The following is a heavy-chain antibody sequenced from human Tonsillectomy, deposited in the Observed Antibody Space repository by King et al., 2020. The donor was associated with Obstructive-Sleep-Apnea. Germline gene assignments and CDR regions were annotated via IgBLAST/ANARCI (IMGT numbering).Heavy chain of an antibody. CDR1: GGSISTGGFS. Sequence: QLQESGSGLVKPSQTLSLICGVSGGSISTGGFSWAWIRQPPGKGLEWIGCISHSGSTWSTPSLKSRVTISLYTSQNQFSLKMNSVTAADTAVYYCARGDYYDSRFFDYWGQGTLVTVSS. J-gene: IGHJ4*02. V-gene: IGHV4-30-2*01. CDR2: ISHSGST. D-gene: IGHD3-22*01. CDR3: ARGDYYDSRFFDY.